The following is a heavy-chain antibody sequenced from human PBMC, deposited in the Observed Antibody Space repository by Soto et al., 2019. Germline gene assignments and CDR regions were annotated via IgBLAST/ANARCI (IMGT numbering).Heavy chain of an antibody. CDR1: GFTFSTYW. CDR2: SNSDGRST. J-gene: IGHJ4*02. D-gene: IGHD6-13*01. Sequence: GGSLRLSCAASGFTFSTYWMHWVRQAPGKGLVWVSRSNSDGRSTDHADSVKGRFTISRDNAKNTLYLQMNSLRVEDTAVYYCARETSSWSLDYWGQGMLVTVPS. CDR3: ARETSSWSLDY. V-gene: IGHV3-74*01.